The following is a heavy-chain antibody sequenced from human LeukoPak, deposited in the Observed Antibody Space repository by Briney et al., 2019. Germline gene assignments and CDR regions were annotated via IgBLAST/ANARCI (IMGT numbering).Heavy chain of an antibody. J-gene: IGHJ4*02. CDR1: GYTFTSYG. CDR2: ISAYNGNT. D-gene: IGHD6-19*01. Sequence: ASVKVSCKASGYTFTSYGISWVRQAPGQGLEWMGWISAYNGNTNYAQKLQGRVTMTTDTSTSTAYMELRSLRSDDTAVYYCARAARARLIAVAGTLDYWGQGTPVTVSS. CDR3: ARAARARLIAVAGTLDY. V-gene: IGHV1-18*01.